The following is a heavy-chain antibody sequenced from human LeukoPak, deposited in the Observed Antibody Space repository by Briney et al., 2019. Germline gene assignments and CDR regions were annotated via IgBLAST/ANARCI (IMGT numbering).Heavy chain of an antibody. CDR2: ISAYNGNT. CDR1: GYTFTNFG. V-gene: IGHV1-18*01. D-gene: IGHD3-10*01. CDR3: ARDGQSYGSGRRTWFDP. Sequence: ASVKVSCKASGYTFTNFGISWVRQAPGQGLEWMGWISAYNGNTNYAQKLQGRVTMTTDASTSAAYMELRSLRFDDTAVYYCARDGQSYGSGRRTWFDPWGQGTLVTVSS. J-gene: IGHJ5*02.